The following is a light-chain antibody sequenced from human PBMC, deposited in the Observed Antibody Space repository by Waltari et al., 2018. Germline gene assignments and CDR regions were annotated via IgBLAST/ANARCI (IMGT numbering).Light chain of an antibody. J-gene: IGLJ1*01. CDR3: CSYSGSGSFPYV. CDR1: SNNIGFYDL. Sequence: QSALTQPASVSGSPGQSITISCTGSSNNIGFYDLVSWYQQHPGKAPKLIIFDVIKRPSGVSDRFSGSKSGNTASLTISGPQTEDDADYYCCSYSGSGSFPYVFGPGTRVAVL. CDR2: DVI. V-gene: IGLV2-23*02.